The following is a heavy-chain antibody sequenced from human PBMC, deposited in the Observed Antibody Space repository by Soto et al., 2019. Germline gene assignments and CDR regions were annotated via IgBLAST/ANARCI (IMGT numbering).Heavy chain of an antibody. CDR2: IIPILDIV. CDR1: GDTFNTYT. V-gene: IGHV1-69*02. J-gene: IGHJ4*02. Sequence: GASVKVSCKASGDTFNTYTITWVRQAPGQGLEWMGRIIPILDIVNYAQSFQGRVTITADKSTNTASMELTSLRSEDTAVYYCARYQRYCSSATCYGALGYWGQGTLVTVSS. CDR3: ARYQRYCSSATCYGALGY. D-gene: IGHD2-2*01.